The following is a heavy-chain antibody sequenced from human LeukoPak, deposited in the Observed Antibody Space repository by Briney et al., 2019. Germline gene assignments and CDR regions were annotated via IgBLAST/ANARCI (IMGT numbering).Heavy chain of an antibody. Sequence: SSETLSLTCAVSGGSFSGHYWNWIRQPPGKGLEWIGEINHGGSTNYNPSLKSRVTISVDTSQKQFSLRLSSVTAADTAVYYCARGRYVTTRGGAAAGFLDYWGQGTLVTVST. CDR2: INHGGST. V-gene: IGHV4-34*01. J-gene: IGHJ4*02. CDR1: GGSFSGHY. CDR3: ARGRYVTTRGGAAAGFLDY. D-gene: IGHD6-13*01.